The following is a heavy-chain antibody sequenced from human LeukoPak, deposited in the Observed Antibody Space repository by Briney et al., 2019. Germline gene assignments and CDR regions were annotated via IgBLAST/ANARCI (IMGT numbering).Heavy chain of an antibody. CDR1: GGSISSYY. CDR3: ATSMTTVTTDPYYYYGMDV. CDR2: IYYSGST. V-gene: IGHV4-59*01. D-gene: IGHD4-11*01. Sequence: KPSETLSLTCTVSGGSISSYYWSWIRQPPGKGLEWIGYIYYSGSTNYNPSLKSRVTISVDTSKNQFSLKLSSVTAADTAVYYCATSMTTVTTDPYYYYGMDVWGQGTTVTVSS. J-gene: IGHJ6*02.